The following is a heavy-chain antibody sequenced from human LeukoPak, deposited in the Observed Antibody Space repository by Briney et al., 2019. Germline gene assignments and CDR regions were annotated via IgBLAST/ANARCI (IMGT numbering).Heavy chain of an antibody. CDR2: ISGSGGST. J-gene: IGHJ4*02. D-gene: IGHD4-17*01. Sequence: PGGSLRLSCAASGFTFSNYAVSWVRQAPGKGLEWVSAISGSGGSTYYADSVKGRFTISRDNSKNTLYLQMNSLRAEDTAVYYCAKTTVTTGRNYFDYWGQGTLVTVSS. CDR3: AKTTVTTGRNYFDY. CDR1: GFTFSNYA. V-gene: IGHV3-23*01.